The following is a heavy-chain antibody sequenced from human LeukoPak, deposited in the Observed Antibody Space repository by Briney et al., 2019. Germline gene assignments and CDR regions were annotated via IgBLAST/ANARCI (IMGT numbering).Heavy chain of an antibody. Sequence: GGSLRLSCGASGFIFSSYEFNWVRQAPGKGLEWVAYIGSSGKVVYYADSVKGRFTISRDNAKNSLSLQMNSLRAEDTAIYYCAINSMKPFDYWGQGTLVTVSS. V-gene: IGHV3-48*03. CDR2: IGSSGKVV. CDR1: GFIFSSYE. CDR3: AINSMKPFDY. J-gene: IGHJ4*02. D-gene: IGHD2/OR15-2a*01.